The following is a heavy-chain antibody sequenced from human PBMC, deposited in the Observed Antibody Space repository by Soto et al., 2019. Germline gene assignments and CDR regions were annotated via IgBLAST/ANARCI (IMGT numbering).Heavy chain of an antibody. J-gene: IGHJ6*03. D-gene: IGHD2-15*01. Sequence: LSLTCAASGFTFSSYAMSWVRQAPGKGLEWVSAISGSGGSTYYADSVKGRFTISRDNSKNTLYLQMNSLRAEDTAVYYCAKSGCSGGSCYYYYYYMDVWGKGTTVTVSS. V-gene: IGHV3-23*01. CDR2: ISGSGGST. CDR3: AKSGCSGGSCYYYYYYMDV. CDR1: GFTFSSYA.